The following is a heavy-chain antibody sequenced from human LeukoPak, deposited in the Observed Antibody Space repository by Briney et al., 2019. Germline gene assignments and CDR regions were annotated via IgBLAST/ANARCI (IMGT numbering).Heavy chain of an antibody. CDR1: GGSFSGYY. Sequence: SETLSLTCAVYGGSFSGYYWSWIRQPPGRGLEWIGEINHSGSTNYNPSLKSRVTISVDTSKNQFSLKLSSVTAADTAVYYCARMYDWSGAWFDPWGQGTLVTVSS. CDR3: ARMYDWSGAWFDP. D-gene: IGHD1-1*01. V-gene: IGHV4-34*01. CDR2: INHSGST. J-gene: IGHJ5*02.